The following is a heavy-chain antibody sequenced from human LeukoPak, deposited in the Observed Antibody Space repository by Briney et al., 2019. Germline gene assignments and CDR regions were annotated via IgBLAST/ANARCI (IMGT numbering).Heavy chain of an antibody. CDR1: GFTVSNTY. V-gene: IGHV3-53*01. J-gene: IGHJ4*02. CDR3: ARDSSGPAF. CDR2: IYDTGGT. Sequence: GGSLRLSCAASGFTVSNTYMSWVRQAPGKGLEWVSVIYDTGGTFYSDSVRGRFTVSRDYPKNTLYLQMNSLRVDDTAVYYCARDSSGPAFWGQGTLVTVSS. D-gene: IGHD6-19*01.